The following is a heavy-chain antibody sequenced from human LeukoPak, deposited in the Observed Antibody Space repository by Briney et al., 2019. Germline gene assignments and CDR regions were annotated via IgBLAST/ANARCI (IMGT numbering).Heavy chain of an antibody. CDR3: ARDLGVRGVTLLHYYYGMDV. D-gene: IGHD3-10*01. CDR2: INAGNGNT. J-gene: IGHJ6*02. Sequence: GGSLRLSCAASGYTFTSYAMHWVRQAPGQRLEWMGWINAGNGNTKYSQKFQGRVTITRDTSASTAYMELSSLRSEGTAVYYCARDLGVRGVTLLHYYYGMDVWGQGTTVTVSS. CDR1: GYTFTSYA. V-gene: IGHV1-3*01.